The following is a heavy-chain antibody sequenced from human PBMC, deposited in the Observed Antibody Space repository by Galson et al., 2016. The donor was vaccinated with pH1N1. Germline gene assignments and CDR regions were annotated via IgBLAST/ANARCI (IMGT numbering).Heavy chain of an antibody. V-gene: IGHV5-51*01. CDR3: ARLDRYCSGGSCFSFWFAP. J-gene: IGHJ5*02. Sequence: QSGAEVKKPGESLRISCMASGYSFNDYWIGWVRQMPGKGLEWMGIVYPGDSDIKYSPSFRGQVTISADKSISTAYLQWTGLKASDTAMYYCARLDRYCSGGSCFSFWFAPWGQGTLVTVSS. CDR2: VYPGDSDI. CDR1: GYSFNDYW. D-gene: IGHD2-15*01.